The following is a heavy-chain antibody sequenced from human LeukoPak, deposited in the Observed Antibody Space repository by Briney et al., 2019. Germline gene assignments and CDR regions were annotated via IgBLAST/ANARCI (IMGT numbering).Heavy chain of an antibody. CDR2: IYYSGST. CDR1: GGSISSGGYY. D-gene: IGHD6-13*01. Sequence: SETLSLTCTVSGGSISSGGYYWSWIRQHPGKGLEWIGYIYYSGSTYYNPSLKSRVTISVDTSKNQFSLKLTSVTAAATAVYYCAREVKGLAARYFDYSGQGTLVTVSS. V-gene: IGHV4-31*03. J-gene: IGHJ4*02. CDR3: AREVKGLAARYFDY.